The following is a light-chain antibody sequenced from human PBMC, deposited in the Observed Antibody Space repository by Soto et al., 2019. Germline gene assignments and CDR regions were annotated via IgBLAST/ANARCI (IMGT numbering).Light chain of an antibody. CDR1: SSNIGGHS. J-gene: IGLJ3*02. Sequence: QSVLTQPPSASGTPGQRVTISCSGSSSNIGGHSVNWYQQVPGTAPKLLVHTNNQRPSGVPDRFSGSKSGPSASLAISGLQSEDEADYYCATRDDSLNGWVFGGGTKLTVL. V-gene: IGLV1-44*01. CDR2: TNN. CDR3: ATRDDSLNGWV.